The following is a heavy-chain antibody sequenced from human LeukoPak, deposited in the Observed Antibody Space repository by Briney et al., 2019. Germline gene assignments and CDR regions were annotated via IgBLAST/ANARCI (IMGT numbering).Heavy chain of an antibody. CDR2: MNPNSGNT. Sequence: ASVKVSCKASGYTFTSYDINWVRQATGQGLEWMGWMNPNSGNTGYAQKFQGRVTMTRNTSITTAYMELSSLRSEDTAVFYCARGAPGSYCSGGSCPYFDYWGQGALVTVSS. J-gene: IGHJ4*02. CDR1: GYTFTSYD. CDR3: ARGAPGSYCSGGSCPYFDY. V-gene: IGHV1-8*01. D-gene: IGHD2-15*01.